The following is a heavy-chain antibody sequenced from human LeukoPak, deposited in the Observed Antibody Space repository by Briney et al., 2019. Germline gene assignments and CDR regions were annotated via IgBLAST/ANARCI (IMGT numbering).Heavy chain of an antibody. CDR1: GFTFSDYY. D-gene: IGHD3-10*01. Sequence: GGSLRLSCAASGFTFSDYYMTWIRQAPGKGLEWVSYISGSGNTIYYADSVKGRFTISKDNAKNSLYLQMSSLRAEDTAVYYCARSYNSLGAIFGSREDYNWLDPWGQGTLVTVSS. V-gene: IGHV3-11*04. CDR2: ISGSGNTI. CDR3: ARSYNSLGAIFGSREDYNWLDP. J-gene: IGHJ5*02.